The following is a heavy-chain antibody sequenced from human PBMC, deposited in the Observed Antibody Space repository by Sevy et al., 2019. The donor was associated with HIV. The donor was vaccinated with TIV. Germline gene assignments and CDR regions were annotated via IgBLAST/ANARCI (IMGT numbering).Heavy chain of an antibody. D-gene: IGHD1-7*01. CDR1: GGSISSYY. V-gene: IGHV4-59*01. Sequence: SETLSLTCTVSGGSISSYYWSWIRQPPGKGLEWIGYIYYSGSTNYNPSLKSRVTISVDTYKNQFSLKLSSVTAADTAVYYCARSPNWNSGGYYYYYYGMDVWGQGTTVTVSS. CDR2: IYYSGST. J-gene: IGHJ6*02. CDR3: ARSPNWNSGGYYYYYYGMDV.